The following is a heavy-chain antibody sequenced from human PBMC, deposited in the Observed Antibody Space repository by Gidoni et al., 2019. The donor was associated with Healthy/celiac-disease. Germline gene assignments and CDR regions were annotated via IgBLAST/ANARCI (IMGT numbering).Heavy chain of an antibody. J-gene: IGHJ6*02. CDR1: GGSISSYY. CDR3: ARDGGDTHYYYYGMDV. CDR2: IYYSGST. V-gene: IGHV4-59*01. D-gene: IGHD2-21*02. Sequence: QVQLQESGPGLVKPSETLSLTCTVSGGSISSYYWSWIRQPPGKGLGWIGYIYYSGSTNYNPSLKSRVIISVDTSKNQFSLKLSSVTAADTAVYYCARDGGDTHYYYYGMDVWGQGTTVTVSS.